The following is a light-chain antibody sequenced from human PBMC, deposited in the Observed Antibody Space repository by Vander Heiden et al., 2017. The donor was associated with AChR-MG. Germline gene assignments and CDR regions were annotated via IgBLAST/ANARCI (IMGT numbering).Light chain of an antibody. CDR3: QSADSSGTYEV. J-gene: IGLJ3*02. CDR1: ALPKQY. Sequence: SYDLTQPPSVSVSPGQTARITCSGDALPKQYAYWYHQKPGQAPVLVIYKDSERPSGIPERFSGSSSGTTVTLTISGVQAEDEADYYCQSADSSGTYEVFGGGTKLTVL. CDR2: KDS. V-gene: IGLV3-25*03.